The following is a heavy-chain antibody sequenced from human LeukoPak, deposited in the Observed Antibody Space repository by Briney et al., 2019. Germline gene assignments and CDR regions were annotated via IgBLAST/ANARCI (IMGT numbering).Heavy chain of an antibody. Sequence: SETLSLTCAVSGYSISSSYYWGWIRQPPGKGLEWIGSIYYSGSTYYNPSLKSRVTISVDTSKNQFSLKLSSVTAADTAVYYCAGRYCSSTSCYDNYYYYMDVWGKGTTVTVSS. V-gene: IGHV4-38-2*01. CDR2: IYYSGST. CDR1: GYSISSSYY. CDR3: AGRYCSSTSCYDNYYYYMDV. J-gene: IGHJ6*03. D-gene: IGHD2-2*01.